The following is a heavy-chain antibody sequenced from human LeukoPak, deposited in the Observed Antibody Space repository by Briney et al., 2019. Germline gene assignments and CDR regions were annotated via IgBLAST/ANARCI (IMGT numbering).Heavy chain of an antibody. Sequence: PGGSLRLSCAASGFTFSNYWMSWVCQAPGKGLEWVANMNPDGSKKYYLDSVKGRFTISRDNAKNSLYLQMNSLRAEDAAVYYCARDYGYKLDFWGQGTLVTESS. D-gene: IGHD5-24*01. CDR3: ARDYGYKLDF. J-gene: IGHJ4*02. CDR1: GFTFSNYW. CDR2: MNPDGSKK. V-gene: IGHV3-7*04.